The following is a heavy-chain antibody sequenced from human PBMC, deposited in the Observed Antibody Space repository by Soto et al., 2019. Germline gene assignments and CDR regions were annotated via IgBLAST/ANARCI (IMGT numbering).Heavy chain of an antibody. D-gene: IGHD6-13*01. CDR2: ISWNSGSI. CDR1: GFTFDDYA. J-gene: IGHJ4*02. V-gene: IGHV3-9*01. CDR3: AKDRALVLALYFDY. Sequence: EVQLVESGGGLVQPGRSLRLSCAASGFTFDDYAMHWVRQAPGKGLEWVSGISWNSGSIGYADSVKGRFTISRDNAKNSLYLQMNSLRAEDTAVYYCAKDRALVLALYFDYWGQGTLVTVSS.